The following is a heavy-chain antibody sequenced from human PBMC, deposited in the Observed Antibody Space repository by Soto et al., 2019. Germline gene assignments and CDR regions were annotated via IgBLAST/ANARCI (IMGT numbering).Heavy chain of an antibody. J-gene: IGHJ6*03. V-gene: IGHV1-69*04. Sequence: GASVKVSCKASGGTFSSYTISWVRQAPGQGLEWMGRIIPILGIANYAQKFQGRVTITADKSTSTAYMELSSLRSEDTAVYYCARELESYDYGDYVNYYYMDVWGKGTTVTVSS. CDR3: ARELESYDYGDYVNYYYMDV. CDR1: GGTFSSYT. D-gene: IGHD4-17*01. CDR2: IIPILGIA.